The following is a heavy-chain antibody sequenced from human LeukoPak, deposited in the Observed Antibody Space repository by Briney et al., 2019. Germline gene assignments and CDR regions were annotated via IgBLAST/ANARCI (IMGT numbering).Heavy chain of an antibody. Sequence: PSETLSLTCTVSGGSISSYYWSWIRQPPGKGLEWIGDVYYSGSTYYNPSLKSRVTISVDTSKNQFSLKLSSVTAADAAVYYCARGRSWFDPWGQGTLVTVSS. V-gene: IGHV4-59*01. J-gene: IGHJ5*02. CDR2: VYYSGST. CDR3: ARGRSWFDP. CDR1: GGSISSYY.